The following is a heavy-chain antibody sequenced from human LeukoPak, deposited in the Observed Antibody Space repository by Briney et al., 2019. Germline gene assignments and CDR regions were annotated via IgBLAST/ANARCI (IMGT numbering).Heavy chain of an antibody. CDR2: IYYSGST. Sequence: KPSETLSLTCTVSGGSISSSSYYWGWIRQPPGKGLEWIGSIYYSGSTYYNPSLKSRVTISVDTSKNQFSLKLSSVTAADTAVCYCVRSKSWYYFDYWGQGTLVTVSS. D-gene: IGHD6-13*01. CDR1: GGSISSSSYY. V-gene: IGHV4-39*01. J-gene: IGHJ4*02. CDR3: VRSKSWYYFDY.